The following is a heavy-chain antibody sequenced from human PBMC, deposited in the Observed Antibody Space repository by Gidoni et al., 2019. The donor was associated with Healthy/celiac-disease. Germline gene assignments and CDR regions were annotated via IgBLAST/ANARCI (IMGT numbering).Heavy chain of an antibody. V-gene: IGHV4-61*02. Sequence: QVQLQESGPGLVKPSQTLSLTCTVSGGSISSGSYYWRWIRQPAGKGLEWIGRIYTSGSTNYNPSLKSRVTISVDTSKNQFSLKLSSVTAADTAVYYCARDTVGFDYWGQGTLVTVSS. J-gene: IGHJ4*02. CDR3: ARDTVGFDY. D-gene: IGHD4-17*01. CDR2: IYTSGST. CDR1: GGSISSGSYY.